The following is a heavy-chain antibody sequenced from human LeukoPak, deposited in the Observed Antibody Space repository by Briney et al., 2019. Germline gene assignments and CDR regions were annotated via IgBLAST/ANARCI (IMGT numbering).Heavy chain of an antibody. J-gene: IGHJ4*02. V-gene: IGHV3-21*01. Sequence: GGSLRLSCAASGFTFSSYDMNWIRQAPGKGLEWVSSISSSGNYIYYADSVKGRFTISRDNAKNSLYLQMNSLRAEDTAVYFCARDENGVPSNDYCGQGTLVTVSS. CDR1: GFTFSSYD. D-gene: IGHD4-17*01. CDR3: ARDENGVPSNDY. CDR2: ISSSGNYI.